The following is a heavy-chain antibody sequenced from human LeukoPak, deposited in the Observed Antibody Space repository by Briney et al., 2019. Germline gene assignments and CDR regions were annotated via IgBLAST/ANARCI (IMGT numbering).Heavy chain of an antibody. CDR3: ARGARSFYYYYYMDV. V-gene: IGHV4-39*07. CDR1: GYSISSSSYY. Sequence: PSETLSLTCTVSGYSISSSSYYWGWIRQPPGKGLEWIGSIYYSGSTYYNPSLKSRVTISVDTSKNQFSLKLSSVTAADTAVYYCARGARSFYYYYYMDVWGKGTTVTVSS. CDR2: IYYSGST. J-gene: IGHJ6*03. D-gene: IGHD6-6*01.